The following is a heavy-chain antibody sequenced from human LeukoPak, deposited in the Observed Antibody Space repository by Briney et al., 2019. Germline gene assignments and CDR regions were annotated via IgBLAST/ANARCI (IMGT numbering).Heavy chain of an antibody. CDR2: ISSSSSTI. J-gene: IGHJ4*02. CDR3: ARELGYCSSTSCYTVYYFDY. D-gene: IGHD2-2*02. V-gene: IGHV3-48*01. Sequence: GSLRLSCAASGFTFCSYSMNWVRQAPGKGVEWGSYISSSSSTIYYADSVKGRFTISRDNAKNSLYLQMNSLRAEDTAVYYCARELGYCSSTSCYTVYYFDYWGQGTLVTVSS. CDR1: GFTFCSYS.